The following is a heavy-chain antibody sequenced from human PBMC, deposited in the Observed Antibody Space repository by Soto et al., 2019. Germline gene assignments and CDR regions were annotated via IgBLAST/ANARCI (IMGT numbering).Heavy chain of an antibody. CDR1: GGSFSGYY. Sequence: QVQLQQWGAGLLKPSETLSLTCAVYGGSFSGYYWTWIRQPPGTGLEWIGEINHSGSTNYNPSLNXXVTISVDTSKNQFSLKLTSVTAADTAVYYGARDKITGLFDYWGQGTLVTVSS. CDR3: ARDKITGLFDY. D-gene: IGHD2-8*02. V-gene: IGHV4-34*01. CDR2: INHSGST. J-gene: IGHJ4*02.